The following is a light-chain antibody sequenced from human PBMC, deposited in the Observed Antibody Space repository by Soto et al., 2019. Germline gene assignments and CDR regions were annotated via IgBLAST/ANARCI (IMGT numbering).Light chain of an antibody. V-gene: IGLV2-14*01. Sequence: QSVLTQPPSVSGAPGQRVTISCTGTSSDVGGYHYVSWYQQYPDKAPKLIIYEVSNRPSGVSNRFSGSKSGNTASLTISGLQTEDEADYYCSSYTSGSTYVFGTGTKVTVL. CDR2: EVS. CDR1: SSDVGGYHY. J-gene: IGLJ1*01. CDR3: SSYTSGSTYV.